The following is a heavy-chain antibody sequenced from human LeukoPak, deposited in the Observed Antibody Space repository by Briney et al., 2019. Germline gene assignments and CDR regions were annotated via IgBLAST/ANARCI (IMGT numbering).Heavy chain of an antibody. CDR2: IKSKTDGGTT. CDR1: GFTFSNAW. Sequence: GGSLRLSCAASGFTFSNAWMSWVRQAPGKGLEWVGRIKSKTDGGTTDYAAPVKGRFTISRDDSKNTLYLQMNSLKTEDTAVYYCTTDIYYDSSGYHFDYWGQGTLVTVSS. CDR3: TTDIYYDSSGYHFDY. J-gene: IGHJ4*02. D-gene: IGHD3-22*01. V-gene: IGHV3-15*01.